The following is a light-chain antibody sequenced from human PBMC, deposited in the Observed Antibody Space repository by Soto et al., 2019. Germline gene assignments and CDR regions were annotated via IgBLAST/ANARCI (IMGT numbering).Light chain of an antibody. CDR1: QTLGNH. J-gene: IGKJ5*01. CDR3: QQSFTTPS. V-gene: IGKV1-39*01. Sequence: EIRMTQSASSLSASVGDRVNIXCRASQTLGNHFSWFQQTTGPVPKRLIDATSNLQSGVTSRFGGRGFGKDFNITISSLQPEDFATYDCQQSFTTPSFGQGTRLEIK. CDR2: ATS.